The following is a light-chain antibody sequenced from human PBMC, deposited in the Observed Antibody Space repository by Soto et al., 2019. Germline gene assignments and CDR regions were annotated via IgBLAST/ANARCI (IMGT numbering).Light chain of an antibody. CDR1: SSNIGSST. Sequence: QSVLTRPPSASGTPGQRVTISCSGSSSNIGSSTVNWYQQLPGTAPKLLIYSNNQRPSGVPDRFSGSKSGTSASLAISGLQSEDEADYYCAAWDDSLNGFYVFGTGTKVTVL. J-gene: IGLJ1*01. CDR2: SNN. CDR3: AAWDDSLNGFYV. V-gene: IGLV1-44*01.